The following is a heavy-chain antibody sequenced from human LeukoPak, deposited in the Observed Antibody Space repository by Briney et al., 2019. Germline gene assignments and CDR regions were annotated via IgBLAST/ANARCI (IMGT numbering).Heavy chain of an antibody. CDR1: GASFSGYY. V-gene: IGHV4-34*01. J-gene: IGHJ3*01. Sequence: PSETLSLTCAVYGASFSGYYWSWIRQPPGKGLEWIGEINHSGSTNYNPSLKSRFTISVDTSKNQFTLELDSLTAADTAVYYCAKVYSSSSRDAFDVWGPGTMVTVSS. CDR3: AKVYSSSSRDAFDV. D-gene: IGHD6-6*01. CDR2: INHSGST.